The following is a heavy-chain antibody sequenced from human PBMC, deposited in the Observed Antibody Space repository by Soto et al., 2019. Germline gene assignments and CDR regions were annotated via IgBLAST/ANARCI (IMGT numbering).Heavy chain of an antibody. CDR2: IIPIFGTA. CDR3: ARDLSIYGGPGFYYYGMDV. CDR1: GGTFSSYA. J-gene: IGHJ6*01. D-gene: IGHD3-3*02. V-gene: IGHV1-69*13. Sequence: SVKVSCKASGGTFSSYAISWVRQAPGQGLDWMGGIIPIFGTANYAQKFQGRVTITADESTSTAYMELSSLRSEDTAVYYCARDLSIYGGPGFYYYGMDVWGQGTTVIVSS.